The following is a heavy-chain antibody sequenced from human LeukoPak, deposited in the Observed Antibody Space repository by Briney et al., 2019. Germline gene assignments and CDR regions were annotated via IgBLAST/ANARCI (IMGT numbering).Heavy chain of an antibody. CDR3: AGGASRSSGWPPDFDY. J-gene: IGHJ4*02. V-gene: IGHV1-8*01. CDR1: GYTFTSYD. CDR2: MNPNSGNT. Sequence: ASVKVSCKASGYTFTSYDINWVRQATGQGPEWMGWMNPNSGNTGYAQKFQGRVTMTRNTSISTAYMELSSLRSEDTAVYYCAGGASRSSGWPPDFDYWGQGTLVTVSS. D-gene: IGHD6-19*01.